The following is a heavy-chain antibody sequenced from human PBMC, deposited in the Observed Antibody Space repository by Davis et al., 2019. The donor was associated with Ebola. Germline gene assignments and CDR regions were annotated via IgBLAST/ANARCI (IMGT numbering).Heavy chain of an antibody. Sequence: ASVKVSCKVSGYTLTELSMHWVRQAPGKGLEWMGGFDPEDGETIYAQKFQGRVTMTEDTSTDTAYMELSSLRSEDTAVYYCARGQTVTTYRSRKTPSGINWFDPWGQGTLVTVSS. V-gene: IGHV1-24*01. CDR1: GYTLTELS. CDR3: ARGQTVTTYRSRKTPSGINWFDP. J-gene: IGHJ5*02. D-gene: IGHD4-17*01. CDR2: FDPEDGET.